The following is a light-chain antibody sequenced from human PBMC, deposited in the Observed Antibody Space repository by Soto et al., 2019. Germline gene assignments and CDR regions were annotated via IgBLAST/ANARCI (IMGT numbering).Light chain of an antibody. CDR1: QSVPTNY. Sequence: EIALTQTPGTLSLSPEERATLSFRASQSVPTNYLAWYKQTPGQPPRLLIYGTPRRATGTPDRCSGSGSATDFPLTISRLEPEDFAVFYCQQYGGSITFGQGTRLEIK. CDR2: GTP. CDR3: QQYGGSIT. J-gene: IGKJ5*01. V-gene: IGKV3-20*01.